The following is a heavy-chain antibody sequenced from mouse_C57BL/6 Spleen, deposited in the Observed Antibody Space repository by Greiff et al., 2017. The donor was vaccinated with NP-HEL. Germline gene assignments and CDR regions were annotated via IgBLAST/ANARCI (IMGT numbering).Heavy chain of an antibody. J-gene: IGHJ3*01. CDR2: ISDGGSYT. CDR3: AIYDGYQFAY. D-gene: IGHD2-3*01. CDR1: GFTFSSYA. V-gene: IGHV5-4*03. Sequence: EVKLMESGGGLVKPGGSLKLSCAASGFTFSSYAMSWVRQTPEKRLEWVATISDGGSYTYYPDNVKGRFTISRDNAKNNLYLQMSHLKSEDTAMYYCAIYDGYQFAYWGQGTLVTVSA.